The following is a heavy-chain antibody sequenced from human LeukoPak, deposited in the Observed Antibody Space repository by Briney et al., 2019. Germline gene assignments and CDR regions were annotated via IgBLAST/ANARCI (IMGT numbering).Heavy chain of an antibody. CDR1: GFTVGSDP. CDR2: IYSGGST. J-gene: IGHJ4*02. CDR3: ARRAGAYSHPYDY. V-gene: IGHV3-53*01. Sequence: AGGSLRLSCTVSGFTVGSDPLSWVGRAPGKGLGGVSFIYSGGSTHYSDSVKGRFTISRDNSKNTLYLQVNSLRAEDTAVYYCARRAGAYSHPYDYWGQGTLVTVSS. D-gene: IGHD4/OR15-4a*01.